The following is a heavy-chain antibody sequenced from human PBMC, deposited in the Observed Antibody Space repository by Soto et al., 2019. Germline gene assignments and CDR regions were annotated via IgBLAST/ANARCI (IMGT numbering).Heavy chain of an antibody. Sequence: QVQLGQSGAEVKKPGASVKVSCKASDYTFTGYGITWVRQAPGQGLEWKGWISAYNGNTNYAQKLQGRVTMTTDTSTSTAYMELRSLRSDDTAVYYCARGWDYGDSPHHFDYWGQGTLVTVSS. CDR1: DYTFTGYG. CDR2: ISAYNGNT. V-gene: IGHV1-18*01. D-gene: IGHD4-17*01. J-gene: IGHJ4*02. CDR3: ARGWDYGDSPHHFDY.